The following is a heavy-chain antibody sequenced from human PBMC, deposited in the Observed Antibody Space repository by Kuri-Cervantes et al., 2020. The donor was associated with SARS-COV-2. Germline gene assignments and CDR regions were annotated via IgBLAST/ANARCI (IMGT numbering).Heavy chain of an antibody. CDR1: GFTFSSYA. V-gene: IGHV3-30-3*01. CDR3: ARSYYVYIWGGYRPEALDY. D-gene: IGHD3-16*02. Sequence: GGSLRLSCSASGFTFSSYAMHWVRQAPGKGLEWVAVISYDGSNKYYADSVKGRFTISRDNSKNTLYLQMNSLRAGDTALYYCARSYYVYIWGGYRPEALDYWGQGTLVTVSS. CDR2: ISYDGSNK. J-gene: IGHJ4*02.